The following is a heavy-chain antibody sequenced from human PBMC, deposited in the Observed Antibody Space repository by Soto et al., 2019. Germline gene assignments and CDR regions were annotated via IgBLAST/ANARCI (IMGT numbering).Heavy chain of an antibody. Sequence: SETLSLTCTVSGGSISSGDYYWSWIRQPPGKGLEWIGYIYYSGSTYYNPSLKSRVTISVDTSKNQFSLKLSSVTAADTAVYYCARDRGARTSDFDYWGQGTLVTVSS. CDR3: ARDRGARTSDFDY. CDR1: GGSISSGDYY. CDR2: IYYSGST. D-gene: IGHD1-26*01. V-gene: IGHV4-30-4*01. J-gene: IGHJ4*02.